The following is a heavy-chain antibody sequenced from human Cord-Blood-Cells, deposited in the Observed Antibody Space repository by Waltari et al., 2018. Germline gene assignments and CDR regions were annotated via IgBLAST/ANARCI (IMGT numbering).Heavy chain of an antibody. CDR1: GGSISSGGYY. Sequence: QVQLQESAPGLVKPSQTLSLTCTVSGGSISSGGYYWRWIRQHPGKGLEWIGYIYYSGSTYYNPSLKSRVTISVDTSKNQFSLKLSSVTAADTAVYYCARTGGEWLEYFQHWGQGTLVTVSS. V-gene: IGHV4-31*03. D-gene: IGHD3-3*01. CDR3: ARTGGEWLEYFQH. CDR2: IYYSGST. J-gene: IGHJ1*01.